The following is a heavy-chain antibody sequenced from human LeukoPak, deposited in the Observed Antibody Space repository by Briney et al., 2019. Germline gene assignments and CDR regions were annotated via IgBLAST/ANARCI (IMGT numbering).Heavy chain of an antibody. J-gene: IGHJ4*02. CDR1: GFTFDDYG. D-gene: IGHD1-26*01. CDR2: INWNGGST. Sequence: GGSLRLSCAASGFTFDDYGMSWVRQAPGKGLEWVSSINWNGGSTGYADSVKGRFTISRDNAKNSLYLQMNSLRAEDTALYYCARVKGVGATASFDYWGQGTLVTVSS. CDR3: ARVKGVGATASFDY. V-gene: IGHV3-20*04.